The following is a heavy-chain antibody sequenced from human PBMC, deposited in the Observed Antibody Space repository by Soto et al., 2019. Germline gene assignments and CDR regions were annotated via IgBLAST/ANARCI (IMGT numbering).Heavy chain of an antibody. D-gene: IGHD3-10*02. CDR2: ISYDGSNK. V-gene: IGHV3-30-3*01. J-gene: IGHJ6*02. CDR1: GFTFSSYA. CDR3: ACSKGYYYYYGMDV. Sequence: GGSLRLSCAASGFTFSSYAMHWVRQAPGKGLEWVAVISYDGSNKYYADSVKGRFTISRDNSKNTLYLQMNSLRAEDTAVYYCACSKGYYYYYGMDVWGQGTTVTVSS.